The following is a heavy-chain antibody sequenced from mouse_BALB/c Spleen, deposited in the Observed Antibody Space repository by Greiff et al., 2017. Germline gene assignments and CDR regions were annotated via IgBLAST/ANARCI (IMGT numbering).Heavy chain of an antibody. CDR1: GYTFTSYY. J-gene: IGHJ2*01. D-gene: IGHD1-1*01. CDR2: INPSNGGT. CDR3: TRFTTGGGYFDY. V-gene: IGHV1S81*02. Sequence: VQLQQSGAELVKPGASVKLSCKASGYTFTSYYMYWVKQRPGQGLEWIGEINPSNGGTNFNEKFKSKATLTVDKSSSTAYMQLSSLTSEDSAVYYCTRFTTGGGYFDYWGQGTTLTVSS.